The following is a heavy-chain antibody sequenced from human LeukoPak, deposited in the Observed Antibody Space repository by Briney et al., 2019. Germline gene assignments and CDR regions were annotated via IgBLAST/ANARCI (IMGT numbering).Heavy chain of an antibody. D-gene: IGHD3-22*01. CDR3: AREGVESSGYPYYFDY. J-gene: IGHJ4*02. CDR1: GGSFSGYY. CDR2: ISHSGST. V-gene: IGHV4-34*01. Sequence: SETLSLTCAVYGGSFSGYYWSWIRQPPGKGLEWIGEISHSGSTNYNPSLKSRVTISVDTSKNQFSLKLSSVTAADTAVYYCAREGVESSGYPYYFDYWGQGTLVTVSS.